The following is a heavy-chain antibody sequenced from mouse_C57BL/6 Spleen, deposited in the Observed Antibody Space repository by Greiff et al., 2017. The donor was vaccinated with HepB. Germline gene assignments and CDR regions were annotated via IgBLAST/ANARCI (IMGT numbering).Heavy chain of an antibody. J-gene: IGHJ1*03. CDR2: IYPRDGST. D-gene: IGHD1-1*01. CDR1: GYTFTSYD. Sequence: VQLQQSGPELVKPGASVKLSCKASGYTFTSYDINWVKQRPGQGLEWIGWIYPRDGSTKYNEKFKGKATLTVDTSSSTAYMELHSLTSEDSAVYCCARGVITTVVRYFDVWGTGTTVTVSS. CDR3: ARGVITTVVRYFDV. V-gene: IGHV1-85*01.